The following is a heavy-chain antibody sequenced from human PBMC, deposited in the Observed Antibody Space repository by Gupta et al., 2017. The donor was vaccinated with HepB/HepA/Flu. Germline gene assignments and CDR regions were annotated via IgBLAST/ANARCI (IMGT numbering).Heavy chain of an antibody. D-gene: IGHD1-7*01. V-gene: IGHV4-34*01. CDR2: INHSGST. Sequence: QVQLQQWGAGLLKPSETLSLTCAVYGGSFSGYYWSWIRQPPGKGLEWIGEINHSGSTNYNPSLKSRVTISVDTSKNQFSLKLSSVTAADTAVYYCARGGTGTGFRAAYYFDYWGQGTLVTVSS. CDR1: GGSFSGYY. J-gene: IGHJ4*02. CDR3: ARGGTGTGFRAAYYFDY.